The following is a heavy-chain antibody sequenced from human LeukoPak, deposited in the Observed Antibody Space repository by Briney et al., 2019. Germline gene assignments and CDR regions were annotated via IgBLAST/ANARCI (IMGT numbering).Heavy chain of an antibody. J-gene: IGHJ4*02. CDR3: ARSDYGSGNYYWSLDY. CDR2: IHHSGSA. V-gene: IGHV4-34*01. D-gene: IGHD3-10*01. Sequence: SETLSLTCAVYGGSISGYYWNWIRQPPGKGLEWIAEIHHSGSANYNPSLKSRVTISIDTSKNQFSLKLSSETAADTAMYYCARSDYGSGNYYWSLDYWGQGTLVTVSS. CDR1: GGSISGYY.